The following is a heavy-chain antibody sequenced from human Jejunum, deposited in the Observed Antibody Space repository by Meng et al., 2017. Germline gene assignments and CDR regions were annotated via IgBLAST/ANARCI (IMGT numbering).Heavy chain of an antibody. V-gene: IGHV4-61*02. CDR2: IYTSGST. CDR3: AREVSNGRYSGWFDP. J-gene: IGHJ5*02. D-gene: IGHD6-13*01. CDR1: GDSITSGSYY. Sequence: QGLRQESRQGLLTPSQTLSLTCIVSGDSITSGSYYWTWIRQPAGKGLEWMGRIYTSGSTHYNPSLNSRVAISVDTSKNQLYLKLASVTAADTAVYYCAREVSNGRYSGWFDPWGQGALVTVSS.